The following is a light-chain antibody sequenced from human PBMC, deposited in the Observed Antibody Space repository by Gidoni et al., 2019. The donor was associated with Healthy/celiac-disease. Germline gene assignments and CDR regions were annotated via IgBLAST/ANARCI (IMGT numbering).Light chain of an antibody. CDR2: AAS. CDR1: QSISSY. CDR3: QQRYSTPYT. J-gene: IGKJ2*01. V-gene: IGKV1-39*01. Sequence: DVQMTKSPSSLSASVGDRVTITCRASQSISSYLNWYQQKPGKAPKLLIYAASSLQSGVPSRFSGSGSGTDFTLTISSLQPEDFATYYCQQRYSTPYTFGQGTKLEIK.